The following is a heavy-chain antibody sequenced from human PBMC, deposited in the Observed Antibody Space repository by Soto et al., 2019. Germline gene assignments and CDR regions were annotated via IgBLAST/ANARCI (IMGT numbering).Heavy chain of an antibody. D-gene: IGHD6-19*01. J-gene: IGHJ6*04. CDR1: GFIFSSHT. CDR3: AKGTVAGTYYYYAVDV. V-gene: IGHV3-30-3*01. Sequence: QVRLVESGGGVVQPGGSLRLSCAVSGFIFSSHTMHWVRQAPGKGLEWVALVSFDGDKQYYAHPVRGRFTISRDFSKNTLYLQMDSLRTDDTAVYICAKGTVAGTYYYYAVDVWGNGTTVTVSS. CDR2: VSFDGDKQ.